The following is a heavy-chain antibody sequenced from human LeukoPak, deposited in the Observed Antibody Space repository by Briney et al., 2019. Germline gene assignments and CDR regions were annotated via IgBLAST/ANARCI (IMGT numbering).Heavy chain of an antibody. Sequence: PGGSLRLSCAASGFTFSSYSMNWVRQAPGKGLEWVSSISSSSSYIYYADSVKGRFTISRDNAKNSLYLQMNGLRAEDTAVYYCARDLLGYCSSTSCYRDYWGQGTLVTVSS. V-gene: IGHV3-21*01. CDR2: ISSSSSYI. J-gene: IGHJ4*02. D-gene: IGHD2-2*01. CDR3: ARDLLGYCSSTSCYRDY. CDR1: GFTFSSYS.